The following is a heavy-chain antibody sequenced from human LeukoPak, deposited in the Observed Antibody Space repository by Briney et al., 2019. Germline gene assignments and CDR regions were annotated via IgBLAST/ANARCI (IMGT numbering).Heavy chain of an antibody. V-gene: IGHV4-39*01. J-gene: IGHJ6*03. D-gene: IGHD2-8*01. Sequence: PSETQSLTCTVSGGSISSSSYYWGWIRQPPGKGLEWIGSIYYSGSTYYNPFLKSRVTISVDTSKNQFSLKLSSVTAADTAVYYCARGPQWRYYYYMDVWGKGTTVTVSS. CDR2: IYYSGST. CDR3: ARGPQWRYYYYMDV. CDR1: GGSISSSSYY.